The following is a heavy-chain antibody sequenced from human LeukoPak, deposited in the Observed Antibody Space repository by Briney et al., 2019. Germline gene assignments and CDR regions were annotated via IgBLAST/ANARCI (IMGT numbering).Heavy chain of an antibody. Sequence: GRSLRLSCAASGFTFSSYVMHWVRQAPGKGLEWVAVISYDGSNKYYADSVKGRFTISRDNSKNTLYLQMNSLRAEDTAVYYCAKVVSGYWGQGTLVTVSS. CDR2: ISYDGSNK. V-gene: IGHV3-30*18. D-gene: IGHD2-21*01. J-gene: IGHJ4*02. CDR3: AKVVSGY. CDR1: GFTFSSYV.